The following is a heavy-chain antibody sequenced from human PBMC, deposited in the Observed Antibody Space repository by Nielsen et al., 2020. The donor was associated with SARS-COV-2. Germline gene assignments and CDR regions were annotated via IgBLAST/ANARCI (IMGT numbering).Heavy chain of an antibody. J-gene: IGHJ4*02. V-gene: IGHV4-34*11. Sequence: SETLSLTCAVYGGSFSDYSWNWIRQSPGKGLEWLAYIHYSGTANYNPSLKSRGLVSIDTSKNQFSLKLSSVTAADTAVYYCAKDMGLGFGELLGNDHWGQGTLVTVSS. CDR3: AKDMGLGFGELLGNDH. D-gene: IGHD3-10*01. CDR2: IHYSGTA. CDR1: GGSFSDYS.